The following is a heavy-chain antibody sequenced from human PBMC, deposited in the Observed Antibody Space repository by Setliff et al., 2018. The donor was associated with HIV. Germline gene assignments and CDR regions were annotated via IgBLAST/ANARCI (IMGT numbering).Heavy chain of an antibody. V-gene: IGHV1-2*02. CDR3: ARAAGDWNTFDI. CDR2: IIPNSDDT. CDR1: GYTFTGYY. D-gene: IGHD1-1*01. Sequence: ASVKVSCKASGYTFTGYYIHWVQQAPGQGLEWMGWIIPNSDDTNYAQKFQGRVTMTRDTSISTAYMEMSRLRSDDTAIYYCARAAGDWNTFDIWGQGTMVTVSS. J-gene: IGHJ3*02.